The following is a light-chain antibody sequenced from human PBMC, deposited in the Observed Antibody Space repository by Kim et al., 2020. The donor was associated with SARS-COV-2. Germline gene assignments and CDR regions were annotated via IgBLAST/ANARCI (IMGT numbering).Light chain of an antibody. CDR2: GIS. J-gene: IGKJ1*01. Sequence: SPGERATRSCRASQSVSSNYLAWYQQKPGQAPRLLIYGISTRATGIPARVSGSGYGTEFTLTISSLQSEDFAVYYCQQYTQWPLTFGQGTKVDIK. CDR1: QSVSSN. CDR3: QQYTQWPLT. V-gene: IGKV3-15*01.